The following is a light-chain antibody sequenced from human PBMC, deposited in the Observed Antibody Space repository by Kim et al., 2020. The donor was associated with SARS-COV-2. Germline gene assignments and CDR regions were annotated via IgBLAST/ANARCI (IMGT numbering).Light chain of an antibody. J-gene: IGKJ2*03. CDR2: GAS. Sequence: LSPGEIATLSCRASQSISSSYLVWYQQKPGQAPRLLIYGASSRATGIPDRFSGSGSGTDFTLTISRLEPEDFAVYYCQHYGSAPYSFGQGTKLEI. V-gene: IGKV3-20*01. CDR3: QHYGSAPYS. CDR1: QSISSSY.